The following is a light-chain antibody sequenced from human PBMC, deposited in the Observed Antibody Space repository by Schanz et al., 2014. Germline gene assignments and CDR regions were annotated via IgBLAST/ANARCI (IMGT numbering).Light chain of an antibody. CDR1: GNDIGMYNL. V-gene: IGLV2-23*01. CDR3: CSYAGSNTVV. J-gene: IGLJ3*02. CDR2: EGS. Sequence: QSALTQPASVSGSPGQSITISCSGTGNDIGMYNLVSWYQQHPGKAPKLIIYEGSARASGLFNRFSGSRSGITASLTISGLQADDEADYYCCSYAGSNTVVFGGGTKLTV.